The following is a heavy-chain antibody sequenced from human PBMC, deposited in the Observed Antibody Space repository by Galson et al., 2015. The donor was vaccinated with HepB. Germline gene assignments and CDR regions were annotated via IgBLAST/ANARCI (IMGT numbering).Heavy chain of an antibody. D-gene: IGHD4-11*01. CDR3: ARDYDYSNPHYYYYYGMDV. CDR1: GFTFSNYG. Sequence: SLRLSCAASGFTFSNYGVNWVRQAPGEGLQWVSFISSSSSNIHYAESVKGRFTISRDNAKNSLYLQMNSLRAEDTAVYYCARDYDYSNPHYYYYYGMDVWGQGTTVTVSS. CDR2: ISSSSSNI. J-gene: IGHJ6*02. V-gene: IGHV3-21*01.